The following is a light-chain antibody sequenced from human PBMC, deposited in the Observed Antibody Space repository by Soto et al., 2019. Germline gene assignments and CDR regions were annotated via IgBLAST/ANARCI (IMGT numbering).Light chain of an antibody. CDR1: QSVSSS. V-gene: IGKV3-15*01. Sequence: EILMTQSPATLSVSSGERATLSCRASQSVSSSLAWYQQKPGQAPRLLIYDASTRAPGIPDRFSGSESGTEFTLTINSLQSEDFAVYYCQQYHKWPLTFGGGTKVEI. J-gene: IGKJ4*01. CDR3: QQYHKWPLT. CDR2: DAS.